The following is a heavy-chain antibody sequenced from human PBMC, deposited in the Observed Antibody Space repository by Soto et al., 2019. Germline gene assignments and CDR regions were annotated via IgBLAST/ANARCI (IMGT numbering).Heavy chain of an antibody. CDR2: IYHGAST. V-gene: IGHV4-30-2*01. CDR1: GGXISCGGYS. Sequence: SETLSLTCAVSGGXISCGGYSWTWIRQPPGKGLEWIGYIYHGASTYYNPSLKSRVTISVDRSKNQFSLKLSSVTAADTAVYYCARGTPFGYWGQGTLVTVSS. CDR3: ARGTPFGY. D-gene: IGHD3-10*01. J-gene: IGHJ4*02.